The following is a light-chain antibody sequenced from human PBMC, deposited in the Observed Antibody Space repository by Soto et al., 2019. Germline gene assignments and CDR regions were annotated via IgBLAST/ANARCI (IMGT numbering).Light chain of an antibody. CDR3: QQYYSTPYT. CDR2: WAS. J-gene: IGKJ2*01. CDR1: QSVLYSSNNKNY. V-gene: IGKV4-1*01. Sequence: DIVMTQSPDSLALSLGERATINCKSGQSVLYSSNNKNYLAWYQQKPGQPHKLLIYWASTRESGVPDRFSGSGSGTDFTLTISSLQAENVAVYYCQQYYSTPYTFGQGTKLEIK.